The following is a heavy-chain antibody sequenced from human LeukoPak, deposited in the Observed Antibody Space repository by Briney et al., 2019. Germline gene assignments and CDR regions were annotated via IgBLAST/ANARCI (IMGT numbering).Heavy chain of an antibody. CDR2: ISSSGNII. CDR1: GFIFSDYN. CDR3: ARDLFYGSGSPHLDC. J-gene: IGHJ4*02. D-gene: IGHD3-10*01. V-gene: IGHV3-48*01. Sequence: GGSLRLSCAASGFIFSDYNMHWVRQVPGKGLESVSYISSSGNIIYYADSMQGRFTISRDNAQNSLYLQMNSLKVEDTAVYYCARDLFYGSGSPHLDCWGQGTLVTVSS.